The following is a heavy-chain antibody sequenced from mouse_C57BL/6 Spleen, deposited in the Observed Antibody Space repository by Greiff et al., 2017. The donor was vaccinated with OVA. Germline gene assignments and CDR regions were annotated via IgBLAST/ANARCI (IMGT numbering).Heavy chain of an antibody. D-gene: IGHD1-1*01. J-gene: IGHJ4*01. CDR1: GYTFTDYY. CDR2: IGPGSGST. V-gene: IGHV1-77*01. CDR3: ARWGTTVVAYYAMDY. Sequence: QVQLQQSGAELVKPGASVKISCKASGYTFTDYYINWVKQRPGQGLEWIGKIGPGSGSTYYNEQFKGKATLTADKSSSTAYMQLSSLTSEDSAVYFCARWGTTVVAYYAMDYWGQGTSVTVSS.